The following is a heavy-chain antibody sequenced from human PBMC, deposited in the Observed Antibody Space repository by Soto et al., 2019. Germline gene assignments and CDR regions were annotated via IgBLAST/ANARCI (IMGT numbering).Heavy chain of an antibody. CDR1: GGSIGSSSDY. J-gene: IGHJ4*02. Sequence: PSETLSLTCTVSGGSIGSSSDYWGWIRQPPGKGLEWIGSIYYSGSTYYNPSLKSRVTISVDTSKNQFSLKLSSVTAADTAVYYCARQDYGDYFDYWGQGTLVTVSS. V-gene: IGHV4-39*01. CDR2: IYYSGST. CDR3: ARQDYGDYFDY. D-gene: IGHD4-17*01.